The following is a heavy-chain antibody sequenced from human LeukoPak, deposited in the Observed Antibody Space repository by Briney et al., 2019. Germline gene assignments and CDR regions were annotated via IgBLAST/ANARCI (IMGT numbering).Heavy chain of an antibody. Sequence: GGSLRLSCAASGFTFTSDAMSWVRQAPGKGLEWVSAISGSGGSTYYADSVKGRFTISRDNSKNTLYLQMNSLRAEDTAVYYCAKSLVNYDILTGFDYWGQGTLVTVSS. CDR3: AKSLVNYDILTGFDY. D-gene: IGHD3-9*01. CDR2: ISGSGGST. CDR1: GFTFTSDA. V-gene: IGHV3-23*01. J-gene: IGHJ4*02.